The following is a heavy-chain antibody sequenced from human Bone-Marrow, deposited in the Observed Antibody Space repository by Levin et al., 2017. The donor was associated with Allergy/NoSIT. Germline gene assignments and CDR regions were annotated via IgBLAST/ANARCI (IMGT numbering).Heavy chain of an antibody. Sequence: LSLTCAASGFTFSSYSMNWVCQTPGKGLEWVSSISSSSSYIYYADSVKGRFIISRDNAKNSLYLQMNSLRAEDTAVYYCASTTVRWHFDYWGQGTLVTVSS. CDR1: GFTFSSYS. J-gene: IGHJ4*02. D-gene: IGHD4-17*01. V-gene: IGHV3-21*01. CDR2: ISSSSSYI. CDR3: ASTTVRWHFDY.